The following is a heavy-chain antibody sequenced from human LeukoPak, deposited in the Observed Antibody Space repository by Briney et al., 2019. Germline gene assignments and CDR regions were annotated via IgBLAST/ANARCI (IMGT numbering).Heavy chain of an antibody. V-gene: IGHV1-2*02. CDR1: GYIFTGYY. CDR2: INPNSGDT. CDR3: ARDLSWELPQAVSDY. Sequence: ASVKVSCKASGYIFTGYYMHWVRQAPGQGLEWMGWINPNSGDTNYAQKLQGRVTMTTDTSTSTAYMELRSLRSDDTAVYYCARDLSWELPQAVSDYWGQGTLVTVSS. D-gene: IGHD1-26*01. J-gene: IGHJ4*02.